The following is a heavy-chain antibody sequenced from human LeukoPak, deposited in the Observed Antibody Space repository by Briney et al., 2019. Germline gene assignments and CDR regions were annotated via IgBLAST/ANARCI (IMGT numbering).Heavy chain of an antibody. V-gene: IGHV1-69*13. CDR1: GGTFSSFA. CDR2: VIPFFGRG. CDR3: ATEDIAAGAGHSWLDP. D-gene: IGHD6-13*01. J-gene: IGHJ5*02. Sequence: ASVKVSCKASGGTFSSFAISWVRQAPGQGLEWMGGVIPFFGRGNHAPKFQGRVTITAGEVTRTVYLELSSLRSEDTAVYYCATEDIAAGAGHSWLDPWGQGTLVTVSS.